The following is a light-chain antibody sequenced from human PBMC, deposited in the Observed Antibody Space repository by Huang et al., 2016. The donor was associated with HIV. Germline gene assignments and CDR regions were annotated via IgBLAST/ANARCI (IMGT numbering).Light chain of an antibody. Sequence: EIVMTQSPATLSVSPGERATLSCRASQSVSSNLAWYQQKPGQAPRLLIYGVSTRATGIPGRFSGSGSGTEFTLTISSLQSEDFAVYYCQQFNNWPRTFGQGTKVEIK. V-gene: IGKV3-15*01. CDR1: QSVSSN. CDR3: QQFNNWPRT. J-gene: IGKJ1*01. CDR2: GVS.